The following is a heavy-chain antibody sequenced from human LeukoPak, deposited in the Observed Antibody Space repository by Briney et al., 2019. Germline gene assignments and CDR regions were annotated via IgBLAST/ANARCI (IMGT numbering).Heavy chain of an antibody. CDR1: GFTFSSYA. Sequence: GESLRLSCAASGFTFSSYAMSWVRQSPGKGLEWVSATSGSGYDTFYADSVKGRFTISRDNSKNTLYIQMNSLRAEDMAIYYCAKDKGGVSGSFHYWGPGTLVTVSS. V-gene: IGHV3-23*01. CDR3: AKDKGGVSGSFHY. J-gene: IGHJ4*02. CDR2: TSGSGYDT. D-gene: IGHD3-10*01.